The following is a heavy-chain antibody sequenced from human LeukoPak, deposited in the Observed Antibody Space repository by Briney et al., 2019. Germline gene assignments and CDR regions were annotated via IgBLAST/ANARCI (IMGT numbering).Heavy chain of an antibody. CDR3: ARDGCTSTSCYTRGDV. Sequence: PGGSLRLSCAASGFTFSTSSMNWVRQAPGRGLEWISYISSGSSAIYYADSLKGRFTISRDNAKNSLYLQMNSLRADDSAVYYCARDGCTSTSCYTRGDVWGKGTMVTVSS. CDR2: ISSGSSAI. J-gene: IGHJ6*03. D-gene: IGHD2-2*02. V-gene: IGHV3-48*04. CDR1: GFTFSTSS.